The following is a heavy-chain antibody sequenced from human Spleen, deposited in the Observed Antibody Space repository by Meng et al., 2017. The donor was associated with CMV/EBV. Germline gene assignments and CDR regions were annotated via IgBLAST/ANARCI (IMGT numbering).Heavy chain of an antibody. Sequence: GESLKISCAASGFTFSSYSMHWVRQAPGKGLEWVAVISYDGSNKYYADSLKGRFTISRDNSKNTLYLQMNSLRAEDTAVYYCARDNAVAPHFFDYWGQGTLVTVSS. V-gene: IGHV3-30-3*01. J-gene: IGHJ4*02. CDR3: ARDNAVAPHFFDY. D-gene: IGHD2-21*01. CDR1: GFTFSSYS. CDR2: ISYDGSNK.